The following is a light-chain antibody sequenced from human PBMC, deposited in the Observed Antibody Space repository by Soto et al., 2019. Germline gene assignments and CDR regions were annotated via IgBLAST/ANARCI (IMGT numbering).Light chain of an antibody. CDR1: QSVRSNY. J-gene: IGKJ4*01. CDR2: GAS. Sequence: EIVLTQSPGTLSLSPGESATLSCRASQSVRSNYLAWYQQKPGQAPRLLIFGASNRATGIPPRFSGRGSGTDFTLTISRLEPEDFAMYYCQQYGSSPLTFGGGTKVDIK. V-gene: IGKV3-20*01. CDR3: QQYGSSPLT.